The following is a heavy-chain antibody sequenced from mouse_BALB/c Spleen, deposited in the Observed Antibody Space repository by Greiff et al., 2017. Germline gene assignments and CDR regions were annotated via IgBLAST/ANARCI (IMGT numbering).Heavy chain of an antibody. D-gene: IGHD2-2*01. Sequence: VQLQQSGAELMKPGASVKISCKATGYTFSSYWIEWVKQRPGHGLEWIGEILPGSGSTNYNEKFKGKATFTADTSSNTAYMQLSSLTSEDSAVYYCARFGGYDEAWFAYWGQGTLVTVSA. CDR1: GYTFSSYW. J-gene: IGHJ3*01. CDR2: ILPGSGST. V-gene: IGHV1-9*01. CDR3: ARFGGYDEAWFAY.